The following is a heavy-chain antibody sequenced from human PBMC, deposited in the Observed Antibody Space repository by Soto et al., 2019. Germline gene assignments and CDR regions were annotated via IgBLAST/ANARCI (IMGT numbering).Heavy chain of an antibody. V-gene: IGHV3-30*18. CDR2: ISYDGSNK. D-gene: IGHD2-21*02. Sequence: PGGSLRLSCAASGFTFSSYGMHWVRQAPGKGLEWVAVISYDGSNKYYADSVKGRFTISRDNSKNTLYLQMNSLRAEDTAVYYCAKDKRAVVVTAPFDYWGQGTLVTV. CDR1: GFTFSSYG. CDR3: AKDKRAVVVTAPFDY. J-gene: IGHJ4*02.